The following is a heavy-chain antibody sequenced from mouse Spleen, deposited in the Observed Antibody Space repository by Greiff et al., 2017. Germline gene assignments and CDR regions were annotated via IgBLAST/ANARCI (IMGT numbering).Heavy chain of an antibody. V-gene: IGHV1-50*01. J-gene: IGHJ4*01. Sequence: QVQLQQPGAELVKAGASVKLSCKASGYTFTSYWMQWVKQRPGQGLEWIGEIDPSDSYTNYNQKFKGKATLTVDTSSSTAYMQLSSLTSEDSAVYYCARKGGAMDYWGQGTSVTVSS. CDR3: ARKGGAMDY. CDR2: IDPSDSYT. CDR1: GYTFTSYW.